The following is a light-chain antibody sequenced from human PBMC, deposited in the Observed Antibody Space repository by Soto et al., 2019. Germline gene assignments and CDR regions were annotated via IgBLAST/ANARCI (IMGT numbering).Light chain of an antibody. V-gene: IGLV2-14*01. CDR3: SSYISSTTFEV. CDR1: SSDVGGYNY. CDR2: EVS. J-gene: IGLJ1*01. Sequence: QSALTQPASVSGSPGQSITISCTGTSSDVGGYNYVSWYQQHPGKAPKLMIYEVSNRPSGVSNRFSGSKSGNTASLTISGLQAEDEADYYCSSYISSTTFEVFGTGTKLTVL.